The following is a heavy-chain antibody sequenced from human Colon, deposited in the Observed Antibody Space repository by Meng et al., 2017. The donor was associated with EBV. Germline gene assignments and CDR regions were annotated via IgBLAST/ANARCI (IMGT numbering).Heavy chain of an antibody. CDR2: ISGSGGST. D-gene: IGHD4-17*01. Sequence: ALLLGSGGGLVQPGGSLRLSCAASGFTFRSYAMSWVRQAPGKGLEWVSSISGSGGSTYYSDSVKGRFTISRDNSKNTLYLQMNSLRAEDTAIYYCAPRKDYGAPWGQGTLVTVSS. CDR3: APRKDYGAP. V-gene: IGHV3-23*01. J-gene: IGHJ5*02. CDR1: GFTFRSYA.